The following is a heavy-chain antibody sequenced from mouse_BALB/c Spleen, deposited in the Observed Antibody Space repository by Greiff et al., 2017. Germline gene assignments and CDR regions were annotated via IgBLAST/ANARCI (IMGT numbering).Heavy chain of an antibody. CDR2: IDPANGNT. CDR3: ARFDDSYAMDY. CDR1: GFNIKDTY. J-gene: IGHJ4*01. Sequence: VQLKESGAELVKPGASVKLSCTASGFNIKDTYMHWVKQRPEQGLEWIGRIDPANGNTKYDPKFQGKATITADTSSNTAYLQLSSLTSEDTAVYYCARFDDSYAMDYWGQGTSVTVSS. V-gene: IGHV14-3*02. D-gene: IGHD2-12*01.